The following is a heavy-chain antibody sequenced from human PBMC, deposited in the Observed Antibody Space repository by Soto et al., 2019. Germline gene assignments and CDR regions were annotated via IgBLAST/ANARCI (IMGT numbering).Heavy chain of an antibody. J-gene: IGHJ5*02. Sequence: SETLSLTCAVYGGSFSGYYWSWIRQPPGKGLEWIGEINHSGSTNYNPSLKSRVTISVDTSKNQFSLKLSSVTAADTAVYYCARVLRYFDWSPYNWFDPWGQGTLVTVSS. CDR3: ARVLRYFDWSPYNWFDP. CDR1: GGSFSGYY. V-gene: IGHV4-34*01. CDR2: INHSGST. D-gene: IGHD3-9*01.